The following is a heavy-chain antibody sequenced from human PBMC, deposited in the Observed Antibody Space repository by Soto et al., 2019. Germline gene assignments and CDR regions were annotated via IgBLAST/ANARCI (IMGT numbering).Heavy chain of an antibody. CDR3: ARGESSSPTIYGMDV. Sequence: SETLSLTCTVSGGSISSYYWSWIRQPPGKGLEWIGYIYYSGSTNYNPSLKSRVTISVDTSKNQFSLKLSSVTAADTAVYYCARGESSSPTIYGMDVWGQGTTVTVSS. D-gene: IGHD6-13*01. CDR1: GGSISSYY. J-gene: IGHJ6*02. V-gene: IGHV4-59*01. CDR2: IYYSGST.